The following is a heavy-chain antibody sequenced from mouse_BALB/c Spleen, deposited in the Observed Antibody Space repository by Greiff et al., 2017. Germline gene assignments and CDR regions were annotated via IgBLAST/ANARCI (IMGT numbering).Heavy chain of an antibody. CDR3: ARYKFSYYDYDGYAMDY. V-gene: IGHV3-2*02. J-gene: IGHJ4*01. CDR1: GYSITSDYA. CDR2: ISYSGST. D-gene: IGHD2-4*01. Sequence: EVKLQESGPGLVKPSQSLSLTCTVTGYSITSDYAWNWIRQFPGNKLEWMGYISYSGSTSYNPSLKSRISITRDTSKNQFFLQLNSVTTEDTATYYCARYKFSYYDYDGYAMDYWGQGTSVTVSS.